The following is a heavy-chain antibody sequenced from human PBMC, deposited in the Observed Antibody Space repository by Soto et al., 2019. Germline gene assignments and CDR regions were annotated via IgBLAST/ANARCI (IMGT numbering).Heavy chain of an antibody. J-gene: IGHJ4*02. Sequence: QVQLVQSGAEVRKPGSSVKVSCKASGGTFSSYAISWVRQAPGQWLEWMGGIIPIFGTANYAQKLQGRVTISADKTTRRAYMELSSLRSEDTAMYYCARDPHVDGLALFDYWGQGTLVTVSS. D-gene: IGHD5-12*01. V-gene: IGHV1-69*06. CDR1: GGTFSSYA. CDR2: IIPIFGTA. CDR3: ARDPHVDGLALFDY.